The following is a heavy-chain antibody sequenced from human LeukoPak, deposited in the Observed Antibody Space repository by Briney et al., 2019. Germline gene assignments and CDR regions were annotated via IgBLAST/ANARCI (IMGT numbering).Heavy chain of an antibody. V-gene: IGHV3-30*04. CDR2: ISYDGSNK. CDR1: GFTFSSYA. CDR3: ARPRSVASTYEGMMDAFDI. D-gene: IGHD3-3*02. Sequence: GGSLRLSCAASGFTFSSYAMHWVRQAPGKGLEWVAVISYDGSNKYYADSVKGRFTISRDNSKNTLYLQMNSLRAEDTAVYYCARPRSVASTYEGMMDAFDIWGQGTMVTVSS. J-gene: IGHJ3*02.